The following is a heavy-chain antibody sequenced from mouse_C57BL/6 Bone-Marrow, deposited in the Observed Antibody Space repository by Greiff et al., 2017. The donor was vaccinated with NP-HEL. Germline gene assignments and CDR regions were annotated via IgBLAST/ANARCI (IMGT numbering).Heavy chain of an antibody. CDR2: IDPSDSYT. V-gene: IGHV1-50*01. CDR1: GYTFTSYW. D-gene: IGHD2-4*01. CDR3: ARRRVYDYDRGMDY. J-gene: IGHJ2*01. Sequence: QVQLQQPGAELVKPGASVKLSCKASGYTFTSYWMQWVKQRPGQGLEWIGEIDPSDSYTNYNQKFKGKATLTVDTSSSTAYMQLSSLTSGDSAVYYGARRRVYDYDRGMDYWGQGTTLTVSS.